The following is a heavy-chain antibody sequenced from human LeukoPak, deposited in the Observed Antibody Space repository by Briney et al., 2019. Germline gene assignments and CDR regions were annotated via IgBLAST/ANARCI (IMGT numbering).Heavy chain of an antibody. CDR1: GFAFSSYG. Sequence: GGSLRLSCAASGFAFSSYGMHWVCQAPGKGLEWVAFIRYDGSNKYYADSVKGRFTISRDNSKNTLYLQMNSLRSDDTAVYYCARDKSYMTTVMSFDYWGQGTLVTVSS. CDR3: ARDKSYMTTVMSFDY. V-gene: IGHV3-30*02. J-gene: IGHJ4*02. CDR2: IRYDGSNK. D-gene: IGHD4-17*01.